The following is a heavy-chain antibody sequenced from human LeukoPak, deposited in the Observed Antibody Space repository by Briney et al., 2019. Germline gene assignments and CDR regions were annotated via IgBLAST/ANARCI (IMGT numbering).Heavy chain of an antibody. Sequence: GASVKVSCKASGYTFTGYYMHWARQAPGQGLEWMGWINPNSGGTNYAQKFQGRVTMARDTSISTAYMELSRLRSDDTAVYYCARVGVGGSYGYDYWGQGTLVTVSS. CDR1: GYTFTGYY. D-gene: IGHD5-18*01. CDR2: INPNSGGT. V-gene: IGHV1-2*02. J-gene: IGHJ4*02. CDR3: ARVGVGGSYGYDY.